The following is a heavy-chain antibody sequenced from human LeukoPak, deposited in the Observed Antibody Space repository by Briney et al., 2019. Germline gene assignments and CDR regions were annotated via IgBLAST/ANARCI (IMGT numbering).Heavy chain of an antibody. CDR3: AGGDTAMVQVT. V-gene: IGHV3-33*08. Sequence: PGGSLRLSCAASGFTFSSYGMHWVRQAPGKGLEWVAVIWYDGSNKYYADSVKGRFTISRDNSKNTLYLQMNSLRAEDTAVYYCAGGDTAMVQVTWGQGTLVTVSS. CDR2: IWYDGSNK. D-gene: IGHD5-18*01. J-gene: IGHJ5*02. CDR1: GFTFSSYG.